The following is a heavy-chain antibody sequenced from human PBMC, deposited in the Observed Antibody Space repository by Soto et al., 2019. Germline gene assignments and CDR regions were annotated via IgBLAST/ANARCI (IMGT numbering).Heavy chain of an antibody. CDR1: GFTFEDYA. D-gene: IGHD3-3*01. J-gene: IGHJ6*02. CDR3: AKDIGVFGVARRGDQYGMDV. Sequence: DVQLVESGGGLVQPGRSLRLSCAASGFTFEDYAMHWVRQPPGKGLEWVAGISWNSGSIGYADSVKGRFTISRDNAKKSLYLQMNSLRAEDTAFYYCAKDIGVFGVARRGDQYGMDVWGQGTTVTVSS. V-gene: IGHV3-9*01. CDR2: ISWNSGSI.